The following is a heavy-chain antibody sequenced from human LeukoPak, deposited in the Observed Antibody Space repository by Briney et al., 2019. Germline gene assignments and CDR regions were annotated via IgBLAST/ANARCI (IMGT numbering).Heavy chain of an antibody. CDR1: GYTLTELS. V-gene: IGHV1-24*01. J-gene: IGHJ5*02. Sequence: ASVKVSCTVSGYTLTELSMHWVRQAPGKGLEWMGGFDPEDGETIYAQKFQGRVTMTEDTSTDTAYMELSSLRSEDTAVYYCATPYITMVRGVTSRGSWFDPWGQGTLVTVSS. D-gene: IGHD3-10*01. CDR2: FDPEDGET. CDR3: ATPYITMVRGVTSRGSWFDP.